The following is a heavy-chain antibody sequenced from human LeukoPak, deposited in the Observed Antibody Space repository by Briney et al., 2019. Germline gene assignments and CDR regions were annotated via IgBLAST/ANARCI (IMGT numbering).Heavy chain of an antibody. CDR3: AIMHGYYDGSGYWVQ. CDR2: ITPNADRT. V-gene: IGHV3-23*01. D-gene: IGHD3-22*01. J-gene: IGHJ1*01. CDR1: RFTFGSYG. Sequence: GGSLRLSCAASRFTFGSYGMSWVRQAPGKGLEWVSFITPNADRTSYADSVEGRFTISRDNPRNTLYMQMSSLRDEDTALYYCAIMHGYYDGSGYWVQWGQGTLVTVSS.